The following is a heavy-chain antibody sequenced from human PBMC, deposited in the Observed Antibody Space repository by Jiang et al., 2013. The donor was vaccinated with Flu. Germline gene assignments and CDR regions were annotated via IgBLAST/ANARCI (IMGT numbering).Heavy chain of an antibody. CDR1: GFSFSGYI. J-gene: IGHJ6*02. D-gene: IGHD3-10*01. CDR2: ISSSSIYI. V-gene: IGHV3-21*01. Sequence: QLLESGGGLVKPGESLRLSCAASGFSFSGYIMNWVRQAPGKGLEWVSSISSSSIYIYYTDSVKGRFTISRDNAKNSLYLQMSSLRAEDTAVYYCARDRARNYDSGSDYALDVWGQGTTVTVSS. CDR3: ARDRARNYDSGSDYALDV.